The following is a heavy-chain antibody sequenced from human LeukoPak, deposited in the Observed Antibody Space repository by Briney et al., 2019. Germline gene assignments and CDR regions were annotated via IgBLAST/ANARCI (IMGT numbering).Heavy chain of an antibody. CDR3: ARDHSSSGWFAY. J-gene: IGHJ4*02. D-gene: IGHD6-19*01. V-gene: IGHV4-59*01. CDR2: IYYSGST. CDR1: GGSISSYY. Sequence: PSETLSLTCTVSGGSISSYYWSWIRQPPGKGLEWIGYIYYSGSTNYNPSLKSRVTTSVDTSKNQFSLKLSSVTAADTAVYYCARDHSSSGWFAYWGQGTLVTVSS.